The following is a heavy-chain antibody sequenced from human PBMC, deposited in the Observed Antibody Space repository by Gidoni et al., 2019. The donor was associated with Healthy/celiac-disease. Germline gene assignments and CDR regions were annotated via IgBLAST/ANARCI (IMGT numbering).Heavy chain of an antibody. V-gene: IGHV3-30*02. CDR3: AKDQDGGNPYAFDI. J-gene: IGHJ3*02. D-gene: IGHD3-10*01. Sequence: QVQLVESGGGVVQPGGSLRLSCAASVFTFSSYGMHWVRQAPGKGLEWVAFIRYDGSNKYYADSVKGRFTISRDNSKNTRYLQMNSLRAEDTAVYYCAKDQDGGNPYAFDIWGQGTMVTVSS. CDR1: VFTFSSYG. CDR2: IRYDGSNK.